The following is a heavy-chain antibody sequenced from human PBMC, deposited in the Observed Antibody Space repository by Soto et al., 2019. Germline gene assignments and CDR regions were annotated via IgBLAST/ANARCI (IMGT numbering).Heavy chain of an antibody. J-gene: IGHJ6*02. V-gene: IGHV3-53*01. D-gene: IGHD4-17*01. CDR2: IYSGGST. CDR1: AFTVSSNY. CDR3: ATTVGVGYYYYGMDV. Sequence: GGSLRLSCAASAFTVSSNYMSWVRQAPGKGLEWVSVIYSGGSTYYADSVKGRFTISRDNSKNTLYLQMNSLRAEDTAVYYCATTVGVGYYYYGMDVWGQGTTVTVSS.